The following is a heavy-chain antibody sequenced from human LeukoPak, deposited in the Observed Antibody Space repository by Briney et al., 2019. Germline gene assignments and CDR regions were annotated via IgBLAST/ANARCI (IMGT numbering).Heavy chain of an antibody. Sequence: PGGSLRLSCAASGFTFSSYAIHWVRQAPGKGLEWVAVIAYDGGNKYYADSVKGRFTISRDNSKNTLYLQMNSLRAEDTAVYYCARDSSPWYYYDRSGSNGFDPWGQGTTVTVPS. CDR2: IAYDGGNK. J-gene: IGHJ3*01. D-gene: IGHD3-22*01. V-gene: IGHV3-30-3*01. CDR1: GFTFSSYA. CDR3: ARDSSPWYYYDRSGSNGFDP.